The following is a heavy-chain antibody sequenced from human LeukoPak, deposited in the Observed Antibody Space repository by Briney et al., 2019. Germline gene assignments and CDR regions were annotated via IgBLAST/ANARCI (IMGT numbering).Heavy chain of an antibody. CDR2: IWYDGSNK. CDR1: GFTFSSYG. D-gene: IGHD2-21*02. V-gene: IGHV3-33*01. Sequence: PGGSLRLSCAASGFTFSSYGMHWVRQAPGKGLEWVAVIWYDGSNKYYADSVKGRFTISRDNSKNTLYLQMNSLRAEDTAVYYCARDQTYCGGDRYYYYYYGMDVWGQGTTVTVSS. CDR3: ARDQTYCGGDRYYYYYYGMDV. J-gene: IGHJ6*02.